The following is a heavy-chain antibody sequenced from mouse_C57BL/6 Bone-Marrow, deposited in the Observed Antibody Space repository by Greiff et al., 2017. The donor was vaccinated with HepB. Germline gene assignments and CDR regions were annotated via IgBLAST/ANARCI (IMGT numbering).Heavy chain of an antibody. Sequence: VQLQQPGAELVKPGASVKLSCKASGYTFTSYWMQWVKQRPGQGLEWIREIDPSDSYTNYNQKFKGKATLTVDTSSSTAYMQLSSLTSEDSAVYYCARLITTVVAPFAYWGQGTLVTVSA. CDR1: GYTFTSYW. D-gene: IGHD1-1*01. CDR3: ARLITTVVAPFAY. J-gene: IGHJ3*01. CDR2: IDPSDSYT. V-gene: IGHV1-50*01.